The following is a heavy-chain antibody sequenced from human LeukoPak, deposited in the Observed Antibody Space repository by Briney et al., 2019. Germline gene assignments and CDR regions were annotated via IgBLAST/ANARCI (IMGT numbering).Heavy chain of an antibody. D-gene: IGHD3-22*01. V-gene: IGHV3-48*03. CDR1: GFTFSSYE. Sequence: GGSLRLSCAASGFTFSSYEMNWIRQAPGKGLEWVSYISSSGSTIYYADSVKGRFTISRDNAKNSLYLQMNSLRAEDTAVYYCARNSAYYYDSTQDYWGQGNLVTVSS. CDR2: ISSSGSTI. CDR3: ARNSAYYYDSTQDY. J-gene: IGHJ4*02.